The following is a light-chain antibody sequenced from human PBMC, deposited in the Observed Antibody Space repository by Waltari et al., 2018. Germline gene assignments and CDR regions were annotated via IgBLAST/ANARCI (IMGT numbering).Light chain of an antibody. Sequence: QSALTQPASVSGSPGQSIPISCTGTSRDVGGFNLVSWYQQDPNKAPKLMIYQVSKRPSGLSNRFSGSKSGNTASLTISGLQAEDEAEYYCCSYGGSSTFVIFGGGTKLTVL. V-gene: IGLV2-23*02. CDR3: CSYGGSSTFVI. CDR2: QVS. J-gene: IGLJ2*01. CDR1: SRDVGGFNL.